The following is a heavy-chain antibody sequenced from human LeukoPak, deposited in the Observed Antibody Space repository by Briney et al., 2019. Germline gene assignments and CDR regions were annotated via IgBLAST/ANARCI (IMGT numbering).Heavy chain of an antibody. CDR2: IRSDSSII. Sequence: GGSLRLSCAASGFTFSSYSMNWVRQAPGQGLEWVSYIRSDSSIIYYADSVQGRFTISRDNGKNSLYLQMNSLRAEDTAVYFCARVQAGKWDFDYWGQGTLVTVSS. D-gene: IGHD1-26*01. J-gene: IGHJ4*02. V-gene: IGHV3-48*01. CDR3: ARVQAGKWDFDY. CDR1: GFTFSSYS.